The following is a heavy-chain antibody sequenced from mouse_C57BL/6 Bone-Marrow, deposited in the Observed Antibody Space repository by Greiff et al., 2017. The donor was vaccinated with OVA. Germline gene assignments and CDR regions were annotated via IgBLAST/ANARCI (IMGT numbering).Heavy chain of an antibody. CDR2: INPYNGGT. CDR1: GYTFTDYY. V-gene: IGHV1-19*01. CDR3: AREDYDY. Sequence: EVKLVESGPVLVKPGASVKMSCKASGYTFTDYYMNWVKQSHGKSLEWIGVINPYNGGTSYNQKFKGKATLTVDKSSSTAYMELNSLTSEDSAVYYCAREDYDYWGQGTSVTVSS. D-gene: IGHD2-4*01. J-gene: IGHJ4*01.